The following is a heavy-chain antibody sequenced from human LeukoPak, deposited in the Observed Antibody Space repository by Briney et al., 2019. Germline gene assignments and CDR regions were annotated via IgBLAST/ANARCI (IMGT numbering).Heavy chain of an antibody. CDR2: ISYDGSNK. Sequence: GGSLRLSCAASGFTFSSYAMHWVRQAPGKGLEWVAVISYDGSNKYYTDSVKGRFTISRDNSKNTLYLQMNSLRAEDTAVYYCARAKYLYDILTGYYPYYFDYWGQGTLVTVSS. V-gene: IGHV3-30*14. CDR3: ARAKYLYDILTGYYPYYFDY. J-gene: IGHJ4*02. CDR1: GFTFSSYA. D-gene: IGHD3-9*01.